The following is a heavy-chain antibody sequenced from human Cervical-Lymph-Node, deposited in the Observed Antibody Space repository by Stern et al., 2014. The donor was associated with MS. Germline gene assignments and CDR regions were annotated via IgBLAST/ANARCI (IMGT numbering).Heavy chain of an antibody. D-gene: IGHD3-16*01. J-gene: IGHJ6*02. CDR2: IYYSGST. CDR3: ARGRGASQYYYYGMDV. Sequence: VQLVEYGPGLVKPSEPLSLTCTVSGGSISSYYWSWIRQPPGKGLEWIGYIYYSGSTNYNPSLKSRVTISVDTSKNQFSLQLVSVTAADTGVYFCARGRGASQYYYYGMDVWGQGTTVTVSS. V-gene: IGHV4-59*01. CDR1: GGSISSYY.